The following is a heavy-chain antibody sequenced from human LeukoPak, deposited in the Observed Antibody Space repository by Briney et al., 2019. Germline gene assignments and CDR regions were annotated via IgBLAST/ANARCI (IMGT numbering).Heavy chain of an antibody. CDR3: VAGGAFDI. D-gene: IGHD3-10*01. V-gene: IGHV3-7*01. CDR1: GFTFSSNW. J-gene: IGHJ3*02. Sequence: GGSLRLSCAASGFTFSSNWMCWVRQAPGKGLEWVANIKEDGSGKYYVDSVKGRFTISRDNAKNSLYLQMNSLRAEDTAVYYCVAGGAFDIWAQGTMVTVSS. CDR2: IKEDGSGK.